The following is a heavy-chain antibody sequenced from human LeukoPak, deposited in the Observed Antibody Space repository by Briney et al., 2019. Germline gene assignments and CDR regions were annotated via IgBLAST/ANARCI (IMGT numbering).Heavy chain of an antibody. D-gene: IGHD4-23*01. J-gene: IGHJ4*02. Sequence: GGSLRLSCAASGFTFSNYAMSWVRQAPGKGLEWVSVISGSGGTTYSADSVKGRFTISRDNSKNTLYLQMNSLRAEDTATYYCARERGSSGGNTNGYFDYWGQGALVTVSS. CDR1: GFTFSNYA. CDR2: ISGSGGTT. V-gene: IGHV3-23*01. CDR3: ARERGSSGGNTNGYFDY.